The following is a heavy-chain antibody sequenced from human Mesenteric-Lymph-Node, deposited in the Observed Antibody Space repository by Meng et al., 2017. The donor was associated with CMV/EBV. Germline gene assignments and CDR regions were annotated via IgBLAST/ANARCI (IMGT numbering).Heavy chain of an antibody. CDR1: GFTFSSYA. CDR2: IYSGGSST. Sequence: GGSLRLSCAASGFTFSSYAMSWVRQAPGKGLEWVSVIYSGGSSTYYADSVKGRFTISRDNSKNTLYLQMNSLRAEDTAVYYCAKDRRSGGPRDFDYWGQGTLVTVSS. CDR3: AKDRRSGGPRDFDY. D-gene: IGHD6-19*01. V-gene: IGHV3-23*03. J-gene: IGHJ4*02.